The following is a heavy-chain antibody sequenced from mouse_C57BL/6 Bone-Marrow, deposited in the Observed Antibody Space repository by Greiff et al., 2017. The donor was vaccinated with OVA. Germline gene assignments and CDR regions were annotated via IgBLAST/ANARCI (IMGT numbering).Heavy chain of an antibody. V-gene: IGHV1-81*01. CDR1: GYTFTSYG. J-gene: IGHJ4*01. CDR3: GRRGGYAMDD. CDR2: IYPRSGNT. Sequence: VQLQQSGAELARPGASVKLPCKASGYTFTSYGISWVKQRTGQGLEWIGEIYPRSGNTYYNEKFKGKATLTADKSSSTAYMELRSLTSEDSAVYFCGRRGGYAMDDWGQGTPVTVSS.